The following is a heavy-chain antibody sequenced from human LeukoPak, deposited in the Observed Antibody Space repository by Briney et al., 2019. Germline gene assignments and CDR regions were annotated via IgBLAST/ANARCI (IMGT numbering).Heavy chain of an antibody. CDR1: GFTFSSYG. V-gene: IGHV3-23*01. CDR2: ISGAGDNT. Sequence: PGGSLRLSCAASGFTFSSYGMHWVRQAPGKGLEWVSSISGAGDNTNNTDSVTGRFTISRDNSNNTLYLQMNSLRAEDTAVYYCARPYSDDSGFYVSWGQGTLVTVSS. CDR3: ARPYSDDSGFYVS. D-gene: IGHD3-22*01. J-gene: IGHJ5*02.